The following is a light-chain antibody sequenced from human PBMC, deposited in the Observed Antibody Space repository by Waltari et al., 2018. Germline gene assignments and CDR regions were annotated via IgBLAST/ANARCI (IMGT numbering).Light chain of an antibody. Sequence: QSALTQPASVSASPGQSIPISCTGTSGDVGGYDYVSWYQQHPGQAPQLIIYDVNKRPSGVSHRFSASKSGNTASLTIFGLQAEDEADYYCISYTSTTTYVVVGGGTKLTVL. CDR2: DVN. CDR3: ISYTSTTTYVV. V-gene: IGLV2-14*03. J-gene: IGLJ2*01. CDR1: SGDVGGYDY.